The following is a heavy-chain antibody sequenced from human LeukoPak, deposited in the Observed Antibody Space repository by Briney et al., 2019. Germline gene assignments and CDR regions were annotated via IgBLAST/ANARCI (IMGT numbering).Heavy chain of an antibody. CDR1: GYTFTSYY. J-gene: IGHJ6*02. D-gene: IGHD2-2*01. Sequence: GASVKVSCTASGYTFTSYYMHWVRQAPGQGLEWMGIINPSGGSTSYAQKFQGRVTITADESTSTAYMELSSLRSEDTAVYYCARDKRDIVVVPAAKHYYYYGMDVWGQGTTVTVSS. CDR2: INPSGGST. CDR3: ARDKRDIVVVPAAKHYYYYGMDV. V-gene: IGHV1-46*01.